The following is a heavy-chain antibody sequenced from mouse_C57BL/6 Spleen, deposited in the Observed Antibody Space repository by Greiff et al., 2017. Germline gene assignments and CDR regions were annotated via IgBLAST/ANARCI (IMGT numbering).Heavy chain of an antibody. J-gene: IGHJ2*01. CDR1: GYTFTSYW. CDR2: IHPNSGST. Sequence: VKLQQPGAELVKPGASVKLSCKASGYTFTSYWMHWVKQRPGQGLEWIGMIHPNSGSTNYNEKFKSKATLTVDKSSSTAYMQLSSLTSEDSAVYYCARDYDYDLDYWGQGTTLTVSS. CDR3: ARDYDYDLDY. V-gene: IGHV1-64*01. D-gene: IGHD2-4*01.